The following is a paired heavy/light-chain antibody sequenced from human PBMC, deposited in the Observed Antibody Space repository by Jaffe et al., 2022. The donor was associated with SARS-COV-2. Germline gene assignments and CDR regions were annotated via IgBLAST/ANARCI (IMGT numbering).Light chain of an antibody. CDR1: ALPKKY. J-gene: IGLJ2*01. CDR2: EDS. CDR3: YSTDSSGKAV. V-gene: IGLV3-10*01. Sequence: SYELTQPPSVSVSPGQTARITCSGDALPKKYVYWYQQKSGQAPVLVIYEDSKRPSGIPERFSGSSSGTKATLTISGAQVEDEADYYCYSTDSSGKAVFGGGTKLTVL.
Heavy chain of an antibody. D-gene: IGHD6-13*01. CDR1: GGSIRSYY. J-gene: IGHJ4*02. V-gene: IGHV4-59*08. CDR2: IYYSGST. Sequence: QVQLQESGPGLVKPSETLSLTCTVSGGSIRSYYWSWIRQPPGKGLEWIGYIYYSGSTNYNPSLKSRVTISVDTSKNQFSLELSSVTAADTAVYYCASTPDSAAGTYFDSWGPGTLVTVSS. CDR3: ASTPDSAAGTYFDS.